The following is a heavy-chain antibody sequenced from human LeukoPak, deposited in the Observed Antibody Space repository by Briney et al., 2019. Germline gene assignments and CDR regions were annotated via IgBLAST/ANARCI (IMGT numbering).Heavy chain of an antibody. CDR2: INWNSGTT. D-gene: IGHD3-10*01. Sequence: GGSLRLSCAASEVTFDDYAMHWVRQAPGKGLEWVSGINWNSGTTAYADSVKGRFSISRDNAKNSLYLQMNSLRPEDTALYYCAKDSGSYYGSGSYYFYWGQGTLVTVSS. J-gene: IGHJ4*01. V-gene: IGHV3-9*01. CDR3: AKDSGSYYGSGSYYFY. CDR1: EVTFDDYA.